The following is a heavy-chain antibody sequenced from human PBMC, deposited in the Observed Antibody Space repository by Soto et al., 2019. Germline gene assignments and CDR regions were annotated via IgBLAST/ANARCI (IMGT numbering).Heavy chain of an antibody. V-gene: IGHV5-51*01. J-gene: IGHJ3*01. Sequence: PGESLKISCKGSGYSFTSYWIGWVRQMPGKGLEWMGIIYPGDSDTRYSPSFQGQVTISADKSISTAYLQWSSLKASDTALYYCARCGLWFGDSCALWGQGTMVTVSS. CDR3: ARCGLWFGDSCAL. CDR2: IYPGDSDT. CDR1: GYSFTSYW. D-gene: IGHD3-10*01.